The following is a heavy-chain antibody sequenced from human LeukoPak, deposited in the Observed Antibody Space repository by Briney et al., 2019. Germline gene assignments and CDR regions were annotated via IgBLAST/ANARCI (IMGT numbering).Heavy chain of an antibody. V-gene: IGHV1-2*02. J-gene: IGHJ6*03. D-gene: IGHD6-19*01. CDR2: INPNSGGT. CDR3: ARDLLIHAAVAGRKYYYYYYMDV. CDR1: GHTFTGYY. Sequence: RASVEVSCKASGHTFTGYYMHWVRQAPGQGLEWMGWINPNSGGTNYAQKFQGRVTMTRDTSISTAYMELSRLRSDDTAVYYCARDLLIHAAVAGRKYYYYYYMDVWGKGTTVTISS.